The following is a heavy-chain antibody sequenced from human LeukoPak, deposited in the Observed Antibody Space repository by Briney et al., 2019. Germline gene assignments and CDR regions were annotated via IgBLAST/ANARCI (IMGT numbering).Heavy chain of an antibody. V-gene: IGHV4-39*01. CDR1: GGSISSSRYY. J-gene: IGHJ4*02. CDR3: ATLSSGYSPYFDY. Sequence: PSETLSLTCTVSGGSISSSRYYWGWIRPPPGKGLEWIGSIYYSGSTYYNPSLKSRVTISVDTSKNQFSLKLSSVTAADTAVYYCATLSSGYSPYFDYWGQGTLVTVSS. CDR2: IYYSGST. D-gene: IGHD3-22*01.